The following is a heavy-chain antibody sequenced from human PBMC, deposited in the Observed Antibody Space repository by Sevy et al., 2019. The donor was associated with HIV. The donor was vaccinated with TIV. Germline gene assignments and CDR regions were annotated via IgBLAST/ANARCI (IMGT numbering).Heavy chain of an antibody. J-gene: IGHJ4*02. D-gene: IGHD1-26*01. CDR2: ISYDGTNK. Sequence: GGSLRLSCAASGFTFSNYAMHWVRQAPGKGLEWVAVISYDGTNKYYADSVKGRFTISRDNSKNTLYLQMNSLRTEDTAVYYCARAGDQWVLLHLGYWGQGTLVTVS. CDR1: GFTFSNYA. CDR3: ARAGDQWVLLHLGY. V-gene: IGHV3-30-3*01.